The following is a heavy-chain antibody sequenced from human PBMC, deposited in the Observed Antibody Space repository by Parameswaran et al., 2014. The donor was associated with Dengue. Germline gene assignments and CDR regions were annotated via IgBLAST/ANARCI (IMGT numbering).Heavy chain of an antibody. Sequence: VRQMPGKGLEWVAVIWYDGSNKDYADSVKGRFTISRDNSKSSLYLQMSSLRAEDTGVYYCARDQEQLVPSYYYGLDVWGQGTMVTVSS. J-gene: IGHJ6*02. D-gene: IGHD6-13*01. V-gene: IGHV3-33*01. CDR3: ARDQEQLVPSYYYGLDV. CDR2: IWYDGSNK.